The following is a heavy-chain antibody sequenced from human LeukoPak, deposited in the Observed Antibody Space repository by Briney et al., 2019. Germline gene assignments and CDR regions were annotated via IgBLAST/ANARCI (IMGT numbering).Heavy chain of an antibody. V-gene: IGHV1-69*01. D-gene: IGHD2-2*01. CDR1: GGTFSSYA. Sequence: SVKVSCKASGGTFSSYAISWVRQAPGQGLEWMGGIIPIFGTANYAQKFQGRATITADESTSTAYMELSSPRSEDTAVYYCARDPGYCSSTSCYAFDYWGQGTQVTVSS. CDR3: ARDPGYCSSTSCYAFDY. CDR2: IIPIFGTA. J-gene: IGHJ4*02.